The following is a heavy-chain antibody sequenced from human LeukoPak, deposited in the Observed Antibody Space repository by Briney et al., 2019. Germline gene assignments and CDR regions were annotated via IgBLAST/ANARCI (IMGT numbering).Heavy chain of an antibody. CDR2: IIPIFGTA. CDR1: GGTFSSYA. J-gene: IGHJ4*02. CDR3: ARRRDGYRSYYFDY. V-gene: IGHV1-69*13. Sequence: SVKVSCKASGGTFSSYAISWVRQAPGQGLEWTGGIIPIFGTANYAQKFQGRVTITADESTSTAYMELSSLRSEDTAVYYCARRRDGYRSYYFDYWGQGTLVTVSS. D-gene: IGHD5-12*01.